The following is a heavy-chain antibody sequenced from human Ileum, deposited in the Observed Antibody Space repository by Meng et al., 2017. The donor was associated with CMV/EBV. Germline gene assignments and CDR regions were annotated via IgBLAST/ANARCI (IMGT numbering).Heavy chain of an antibody. CDR3: ARDPSYDSNYLDQ. J-gene: IGHJ4*02. Sequence: GESLKISCAASGFTFSTYAMHWVRQAPGKGLEWVALTSYEGSNKYYADSVKGRFTISRDNSKNTLFLQMNSLRPEDTAMYYCARDPSYDSNYLDQWGQGTLVTVSS. D-gene: IGHD3-22*01. CDR1: GFTFSTYA. CDR2: TSYEGSNK. V-gene: IGHV3-30*04.